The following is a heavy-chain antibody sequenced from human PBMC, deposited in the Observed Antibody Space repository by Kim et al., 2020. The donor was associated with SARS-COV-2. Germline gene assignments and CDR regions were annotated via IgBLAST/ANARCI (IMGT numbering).Heavy chain of an antibody. D-gene: IGHD6-13*01. CDR3: ATPYRAYSSSWVSDY. V-gene: IGHV4-39*01. J-gene: IGHJ4*02. Sequence: PSLKSRVTISVDTSKNQFSLKLSSVTAADTAVYYCATPYRAYSSSWVSDYWGQGTLVTVSS.